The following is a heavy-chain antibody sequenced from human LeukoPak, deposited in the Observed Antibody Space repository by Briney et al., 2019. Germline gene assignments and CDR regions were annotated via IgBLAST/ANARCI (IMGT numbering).Heavy chain of an antibody. CDR2: ISSSSSYI. CDR1: GFTFSSYW. CDR3: AKDIELVLNYGMDV. Sequence: GGSLRLSCAASGFTFSSYWMSWVRQAPGKGLEWVSSISSSSSYIYYADSVKGRFTISRDNAKNSLYLQMNSLRAEDTALYYCAKDIELVLNYGMDVWGQGTTVTVSS. D-gene: IGHD2/OR15-2a*01. J-gene: IGHJ6*02. V-gene: IGHV3-21*04.